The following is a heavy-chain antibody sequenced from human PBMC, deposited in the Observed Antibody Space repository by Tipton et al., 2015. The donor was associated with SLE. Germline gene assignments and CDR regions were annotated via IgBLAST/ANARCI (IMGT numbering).Heavy chain of an antibody. D-gene: IGHD2-8*01. J-gene: IGHJ4*02. V-gene: IGHV4-39*07. CDR1: GGSISSSGYY. CDR2: IDHRGTT. Sequence: TLSLTCSVSGGSISSSGYYWGWVRQPPGKGLEWIGSIDHRGTTYYNPSLRSRVTISLDTSENQFSLKLNSVTAADTAVYYCAMRRPQFWCFDYWGQGNLVTVSS. CDR3: AMRRPQFWCFDY.